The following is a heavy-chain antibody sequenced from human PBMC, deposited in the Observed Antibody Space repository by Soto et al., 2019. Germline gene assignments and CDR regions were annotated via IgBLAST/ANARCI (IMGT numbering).Heavy chain of an antibody. CDR1: GCIFTNYW. CDR2: IDPRNCST. J-gene: IGHJ6*04. D-gene: IGHD3-10*01. V-gene: IGHV5-10-1*01. CDR3: ARLDPVNYYYGMAV. Sequence: RGEFQMICWNCYGCIFTNYWISWVLKMPGKGLGRRVRIDPRNCSTYYSPSFQGHATNSADKSSSTAFLQWNRRPASATALYYCARLDPVNYYYGMAVWGKGTTVTV.